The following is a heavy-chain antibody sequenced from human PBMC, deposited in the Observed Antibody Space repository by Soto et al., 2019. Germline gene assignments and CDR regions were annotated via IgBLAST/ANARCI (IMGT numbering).Heavy chain of an antibody. J-gene: IGHJ4*02. V-gene: IGHV3-30*18. CDR3: AKDGVHDYGDYVFDY. D-gene: IGHD4-17*01. CDR2: ISYDGSNK. Sequence: GGSMRLSCTASGSTLSRYGRHWVRQAPDKGLEWVAVISYDGSNKYYADSVKGRFTISRDNSKNTLYLQMNSLRAEDTAVYYCAKDGVHDYGDYVFDYLGQGTLVIVSS. CDR1: GSTLSRYG.